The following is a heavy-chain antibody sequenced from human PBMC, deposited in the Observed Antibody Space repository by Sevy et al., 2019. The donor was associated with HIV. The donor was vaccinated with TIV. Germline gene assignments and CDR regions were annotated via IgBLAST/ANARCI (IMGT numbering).Heavy chain of an antibody. V-gene: IGHV1-2*02. CDR2: INPNSGGT. CDR3: ARDPGTTSSWFDP. Sequence: ASVKVSCKASGYTFTGYYMHWVRQAPGQGLEWMGWINPNSGGTNYAQKFQDRVNMTRDTSISTAYMERGRLRSDDTAGYYCARDPGTTSSWFDPWGQGTLVTVPS. J-gene: IGHJ5*02. CDR1: GYTFTGYY. D-gene: IGHD1-7*01.